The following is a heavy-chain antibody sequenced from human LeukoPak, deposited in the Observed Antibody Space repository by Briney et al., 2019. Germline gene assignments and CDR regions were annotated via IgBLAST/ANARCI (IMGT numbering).Heavy chain of an antibody. D-gene: IGHD3-10*01. J-gene: IGHJ6*02. Sequence: GGSLRLSCAASGFTFSSYAMSWVRQAPGKGLEWVSAIRGSGTTYYADSVKGRFTISRDNAKNSLYLQMNNLRAEDTAVYYCARKLLWFGELSGMDVWGQGTTVTVSS. CDR3: ARKLLWFGELSGMDV. CDR2: IRGSGTT. CDR1: GFTFSSYA. V-gene: IGHV3-23*01.